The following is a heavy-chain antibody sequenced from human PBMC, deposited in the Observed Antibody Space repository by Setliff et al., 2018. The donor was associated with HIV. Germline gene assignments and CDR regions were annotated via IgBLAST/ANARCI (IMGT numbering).Heavy chain of an antibody. D-gene: IGHD2-21*02. J-gene: IGHJ4*02. CDR2: IKQDGSEK. CDR1: GFTFSSYW. Sequence: GGSLRLSCAGSGFTFSSYWMSWVRQAPGKGLEWVANIKQDGSEKYYVESVKGRFTISRDNANNSLYLQMNSLRAEDTAVYYCAACSGDCFWGQGTLVTVSS. V-gene: IGHV3-7*01. CDR3: AACSGDCF.